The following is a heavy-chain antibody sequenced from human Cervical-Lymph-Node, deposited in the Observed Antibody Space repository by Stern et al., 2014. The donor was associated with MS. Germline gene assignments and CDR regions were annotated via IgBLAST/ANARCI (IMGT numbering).Heavy chain of an antibody. CDR2: INTRGSRT. CDR1: GYIFTSYY. CDR3: GRAYCGGDCYLTGSGRYGVDV. J-gene: IGHJ6*02. D-gene: IGHD2-21*02. Sequence: QMQLVQSGAEVRKPGASVKVSCKASGYIFTSYYMHWVRQAPGQGLEWMGIINTRGSRTSYAQKFQGRITLSRDTSTTSVYMELSSLTSEDTAVYYCGRAYCGGDCYLTGSGRYGVDVWGQGTAVTVSS. V-gene: IGHV1-46*01.